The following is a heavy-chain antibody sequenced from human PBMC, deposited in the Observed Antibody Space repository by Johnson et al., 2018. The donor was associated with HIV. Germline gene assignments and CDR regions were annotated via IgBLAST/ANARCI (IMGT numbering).Heavy chain of an antibody. Sequence: QVQLVESGGGVVQPGGSLRLSCAASGFTFSSYGMHWVRQAPGKGLEWVAFIRYDGSNKFYADSVQGRFTLSRDNSKNTLYLQMNSLKADDTAIYYCAKDEEGYSSAWSAGTAFDIWGQGTMVTVSS. CDR2: IRYDGSNK. J-gene: IGHJ3*02. D-gene: IGHD6-13*01. CDR3: AKDEEGYSSAWSAGTAFDI. CDR1: GFTFSSYG. V-gene: IGHV3-30*02.